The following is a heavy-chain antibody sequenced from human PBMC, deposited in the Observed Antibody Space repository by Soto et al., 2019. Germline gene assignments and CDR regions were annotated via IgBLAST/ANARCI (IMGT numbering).Heavy chain of an antibody. Sequence: GGSLRLSCAASQLSFNRYCMHYVLQCTGKGLEWVSAIGTAVDTYYPGSVKGRFTISRENAKNSLYLQMNSLRAGDTAVYYFSFGYGSRWLRSYSARGTLGSVSS. CDR2: IGTAVDT. CDR1: QLSFNRYC. J-gene: IGHJ4*02. V-gene: IGHV3-13*01. CDR3: SFGYGSRWLRSY. D-gene: IGHD5-18*01.